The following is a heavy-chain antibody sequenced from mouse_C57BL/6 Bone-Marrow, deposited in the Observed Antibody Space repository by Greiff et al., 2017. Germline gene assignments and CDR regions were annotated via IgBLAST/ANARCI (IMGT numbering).Heavy chain of an antibody. CDR3: ARWGAYGNLFAY. CDR2: INPGSGGT. J-gene: IGHJ3*01. V-gene: IGHV1-54*01. D-gene: IGHD2-1*01. CDR1: GYAFTNYL. Sequence: VQLQQSGAELVRPGTSVKVSCKASGYAFTNYLIEWVKQRPGQGLEWIGVINPGSGGTNYNEKFKGKATLTADKSSSTAYMQLSSLTSEDSAVYCCARWGAYGNLFAYWGQGTLVTVSA.